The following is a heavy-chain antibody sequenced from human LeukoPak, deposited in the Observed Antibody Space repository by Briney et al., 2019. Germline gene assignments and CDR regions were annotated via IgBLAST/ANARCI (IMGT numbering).Heavy chain of an antibody. CDR2: IKRKIDGGTI. CDR3: KWERSVYYGMDV. Sequence: PGGSLRLSCAASGFIFSSAWMHWVRQAPGKGLEWVGRIKRKIDGGTIDYAAPVNGRFTISRDDSKNTIYLRVNSLKIEDTAVYYCKWERSVYYGMDVWGQGTTVTVSS. CDR1: GFIFSSAW. V-gene: IGHV3-15*07. D-gene: IGHD1-26*01. J-gene: IGHJ6*02.